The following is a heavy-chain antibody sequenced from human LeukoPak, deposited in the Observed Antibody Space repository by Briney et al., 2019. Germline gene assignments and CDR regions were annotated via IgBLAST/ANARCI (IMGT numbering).Heavy chain of an antibody. CDR3: ARGGGMTTFDY. V-gene: IGHV1-69*13. CDR2: NIPIFGTA. J-gene: IGHJ4*02. D-gene: IGHD1-14*01. Sequence: ASVKVSCKASGGTFSSYAISWVRQAPGQGLEWMGGNIPIFGTANYAQKFQGRVTITADESTSTAYMELSSLRSEDTAVYYCARGGGMTTFDYWGQGTLVTVSS. CDR1: GGTFSSYA.